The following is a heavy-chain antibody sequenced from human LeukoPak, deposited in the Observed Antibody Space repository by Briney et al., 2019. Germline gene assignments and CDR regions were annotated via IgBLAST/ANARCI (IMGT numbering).Heavy chain of an antibody. CDR1: GFTFSGYG. V-gene: IGHV3-33*01. D-gene: IGHD3-10*01. CDR3: ARDPGTPYFFDY. CDR2: LWYDGSNK. Sequence: GGSLRLSCAASGFTFSGYGMHWVRQAPGKGLEWVAVLWYDGSNKYYADSVKGRFTISRDNSKNTLYLQMNSLRAEDTAVYYCARDPGTPYFFDYWGQGTLVTVSS. J-gene: IGHJ4*02.